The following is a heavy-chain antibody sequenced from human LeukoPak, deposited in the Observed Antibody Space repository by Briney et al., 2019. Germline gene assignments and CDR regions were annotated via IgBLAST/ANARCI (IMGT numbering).Heavy chain of an antibody. CDR3: AWYGVTHGLDV. Sequence: GGSLRLSCAASGFSLSNYWMSWVRQAPGKGLEWVATINQDGSDKYYVDSVMGRFTISKDNTKNSVYLQMNSLRPEDTAIYYCAWYGVTHGLDVWGQGTTVTVSS. CDR1: GFSLSNYW. J-gene: IGHJ6*02. D-gene: IGHD3-10*01. CDR2: INQDGSDK. V-gene: IGHV3-7*01.